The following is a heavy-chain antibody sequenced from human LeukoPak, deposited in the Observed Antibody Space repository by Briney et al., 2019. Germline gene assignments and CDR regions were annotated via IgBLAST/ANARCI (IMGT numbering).Heavy chain of an antibody. CDR2: ISWNSGSI. D-gene: IGHD3-10*01. V-gene: IGHV3-9*01. J-gene: IGHJ5*02. CDR3: AKDAIWFGELFGNWFDP. CDR1: GFTFDDYA. Sequence: AGGSLRLSCAASGFTFDDYARHWVRQAPGKGLEWVSGISWNSGSIGYADSVKGRFTISRDNAKNSLYLQMNSLRAEDTALYYCAKDAIWFGELFGNWFDPWGQGTLVTVSS.